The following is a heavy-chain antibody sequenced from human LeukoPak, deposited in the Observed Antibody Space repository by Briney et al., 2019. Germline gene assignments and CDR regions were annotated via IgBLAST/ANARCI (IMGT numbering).Heavy chain of an antibody. CDR3: AREDFYDSGSSDY. CDR2: MNPNSGIT. V-gene: IGHV1-8*03. J-gene: IGHJ4*02. Sequence: ASVKVSCKASGYTFTGFYIHWVRQAPGQGLEWMGWMNPNSGITAYAQKFQGRVTITRNTSIGTAYMELSSLRSEDTAVFYCAREDFYDSGSSDYWGQGTLVTVSS. D-gene: IGHD3-22*01. CDR1: GYTFTGFY.